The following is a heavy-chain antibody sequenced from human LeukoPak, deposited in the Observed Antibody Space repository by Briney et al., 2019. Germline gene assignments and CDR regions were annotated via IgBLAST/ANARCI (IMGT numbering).Heavy chain of an antibody. CDR1: GYTFSSFG. CDR3: VRLRRNSDTSGYYYYYDF. CDR2: ISVRSNYI. V-gene: IGHV3-21*01. J-gene: IGHJ4*02. Sequence: GGSLRLSCAASGYTFSSFGINWVRQAPGKGLEWVSSISVRSNYIYYADSVRGRFSISRDDARDSLYLQMNSLRAEDTAVYYCVRLRRNSDTSGYYYYYDFWGRGTLVTVSS. D-gene: IGHD3-22*01.